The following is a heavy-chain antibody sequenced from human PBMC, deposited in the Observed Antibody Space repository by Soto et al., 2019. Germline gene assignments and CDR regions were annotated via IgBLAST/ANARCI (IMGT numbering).Heavy chain of an antibody. CDR2: ISSSSSYI. D-gene: IGHD2-15*01. J-gene: IGHJ4*02. Sequence: GGSLRLSCAASGFTFSSYSMNWVRQAPGKGLEWVSSISSSSSYIYYADSVKGRFTISRDNAKNSLYLQMNSLRAEDTAVYYCARDSILHCSGGSCYPNNFDYWGQGTLVTVSS. V-gene: IGHV3-21*01. CDR1: GFTFSSYS. CDR3: ARDSILHCSGGSCYPNNFDY.